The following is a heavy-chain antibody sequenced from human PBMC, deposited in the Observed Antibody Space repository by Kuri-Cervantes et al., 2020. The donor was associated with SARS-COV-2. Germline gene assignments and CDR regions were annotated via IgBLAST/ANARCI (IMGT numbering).Heavy chain of an antibody. Sequence: SETLSLTCTVSGGSVNSGSYYWSWIRQPPGKGLEWIGDIFYSGRTNYNPSLKSRITMSVDTSKDQFSLKFTSVTAADTAVYYRARTQSGTLFGVVATFDSWGQGILVTVSS. V-gene: IGHV4-61*01. CDR2: IFYSGRT. CDR3: ARTQSGTLFGVVATFDS. CDR1: GGSVNSGSYY. J-gene: IGHJ4*02. D-gene: IGHD3-3*01.